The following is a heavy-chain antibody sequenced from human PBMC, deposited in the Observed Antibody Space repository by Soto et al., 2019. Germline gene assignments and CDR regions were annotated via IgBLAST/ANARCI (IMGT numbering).Heavy chain of an antibody. CDR3: AKQGFFSVQQGTEFDY. Sequence: GGSLRLSCAASGFTFSSYAMSWVRQAPGKGLEWVSAISGSGGSTYYADSVKGRFTISRDNSKNTLYLQMNGLRAEDTAVYYCAKQGFFSVQQGTEFDYWGQGTLVTVSS. CDR1: GFTFSSYA. V-gene: IGHV3-23*01. D-gene: IGHD6-13*01. J-gene: IGHJ4*02. CDR2: ISGSGGST.